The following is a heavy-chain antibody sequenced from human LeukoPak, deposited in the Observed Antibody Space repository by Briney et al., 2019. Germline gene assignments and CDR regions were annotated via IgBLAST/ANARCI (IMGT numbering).Heavy chain of an antibody. CDR3: ANPTHTDYAVWPYSEV. CDR2: LSGGGTAT. Sequence: PGGSLRLSCAASGFTFSAYGMTWVRQAPGKGLEWVSALSGGGTATFYADSVKGRFTISRDNSKNTLYLQMNSLRAEDTAVYYCANPTHTDYAVWPYSEVWGQGTMVTVSS. J-gene: IGHJ3*01. D-gene: IGHD4-17*01. V-gene: IGHV3-23*01. CDR1: GFTFSAYG.